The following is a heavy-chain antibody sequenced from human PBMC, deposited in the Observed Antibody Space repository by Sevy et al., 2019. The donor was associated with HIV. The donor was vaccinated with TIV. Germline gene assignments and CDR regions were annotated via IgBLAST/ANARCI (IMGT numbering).Heavy chain of an antibody. CDR2: INWDGSEK. V-gene: IGHV3-9*01. J-gene: IGHJ4*02. Sequence: GGSLRLSCATSGFSFNDYAMHWVRQAPGKGLEWVSGINWDGSEKDYADSVEGRFTNSRNNDKKTLYLQMSSLRREDTGLYFCARGVFYFGSEDYYGKAGYDSWGPGTVVTVSS. CDR1: GFSFNDYA. D-gene: IGHD3-10*01. CDR3: ARGVFYFGSEDYYGKAGYDS.